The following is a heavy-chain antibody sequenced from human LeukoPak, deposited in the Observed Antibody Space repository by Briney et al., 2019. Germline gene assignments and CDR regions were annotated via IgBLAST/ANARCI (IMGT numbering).Heavy chain of an antibody. D-gene: IGHD4-17*01. CDR3: ARDIYGDHGSWSDP. Sequence: GGSLRLSCAASGFTFSSYSMNWVRQAPGKGLEWVSSISSSSSYIYYADSVEGRFTISRDNAKNSLYLQMNSLRAEDTAVYYCARDIYGDHGSWSDPWGQGALVTVSS. CDR1: GFTFSSYS. CDR2: ISSSSSYI. V-gene: IGHV3-21*01. J-gene: IGHJ5*02.